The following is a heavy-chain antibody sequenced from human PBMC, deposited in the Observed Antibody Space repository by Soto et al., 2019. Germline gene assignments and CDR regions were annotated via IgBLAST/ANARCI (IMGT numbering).Heavy chain of an antibody. V-gene: IGHV3-23*01. D-gene: IGHD3-10*01. CDR2: ISGSGRNT. J-gene: IGHJ6*02. CDR3: AKDLNGSGSFTSYYHYGMDV. Sequence: EVQMLESGGGLVHPGGSLRLSCAASGFTFSNYAMNWARQAPGKGLEWVSSISGSGRNTYYADSVKGRLTISRDSSKNTLYLQMNSLRVEDTGVYYCAKDLNGSGSFTSYYHYGMDVWGQGTTVTVSS. CDR1: GFTFSNYA.